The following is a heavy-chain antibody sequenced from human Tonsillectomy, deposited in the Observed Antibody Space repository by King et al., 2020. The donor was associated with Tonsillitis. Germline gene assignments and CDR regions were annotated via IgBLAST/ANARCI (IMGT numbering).Heavy chain of an antibody. CDR3: ASRRANYYDRSGYYNWFDP. J-gene: IGHJ5*02. V-gene: IGHV1-69*01. D-gene: IGHD3-22*01. Sequence: VQLVESGAEVKKPGSSVTVSCKASVGTFSSYAISWVRQAPGQGLEWMGGIIPIFGTANYAQKFQGRVTITADESTSPAYMELSSLRSEDTAVYYCASRRANYYDRSGYYNWFDPWGQGTLVTVSA. CDR1: VGTFSSYA. CDR2: IIPIFGTA.